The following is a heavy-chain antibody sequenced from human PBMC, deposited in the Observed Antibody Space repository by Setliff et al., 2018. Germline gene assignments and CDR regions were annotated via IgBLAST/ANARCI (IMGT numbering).Heavy chain of an antibody. D-gene: IGHD1-1*01. J-gene: IGHJ5*02. CDR2: IDPGDSYA. V-gene: IGHV5-10-1*01. Sequence: GESLKISCQASGYNFANHWIAWVRLMPGKGLEYMGRIDPGDSYADYSPSFEGLVAISADKSRTTVYLQWTSLQASDTALYLCARLGRERSTFAWLDAWGQGTQVTVSS. CDR1: GYNFANHW. CDR3: ARLGRERSTFAWLDA.